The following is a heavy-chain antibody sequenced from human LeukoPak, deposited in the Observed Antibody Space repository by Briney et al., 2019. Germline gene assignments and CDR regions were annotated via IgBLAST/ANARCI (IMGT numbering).Heavy chain of an antibody. CDR1: GGSISSSSYY. Sequence: SETLSLTCTVSGGSISSSSYYWGWIRQPPGKGLEWIGSIYYSGSTYYNPSLKSRVTTSVDTSKNQFSLKLSSVTAADTAVYYCATGIAAAGNYFDYWGQGTLVTVSS. V-gene: IGHV4-39*01. CDR2: IYYSGST. D-gene: IGHD6-13*01. J-gene: IGHJ4*02. CDR3: ATGIAAAGNYFDY.